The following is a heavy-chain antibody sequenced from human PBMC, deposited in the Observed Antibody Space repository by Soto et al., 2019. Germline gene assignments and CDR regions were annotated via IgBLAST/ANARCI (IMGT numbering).Heavy chain of an antibody. Sequence: GGSLRLSCAASGFSFSKYSMNWVRQAPGKGLEWVSSISSTRSYIYYADSVKGRFTISRDNAKNSLYLQMDSLRVEDTAVYYCTRDPGNYYDTYPWGQGTLVTVSS. CDR3: TRDPGNYYDTYP. V-gene: IGHV3-21*01. D-gene: IGHD3-22*01. CDR1: GFSFSKYS. J-gene: IGHJ5*02. CDR2: ISSTRSYI.